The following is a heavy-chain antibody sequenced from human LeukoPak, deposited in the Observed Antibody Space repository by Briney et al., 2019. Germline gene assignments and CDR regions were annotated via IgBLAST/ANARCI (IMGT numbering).Heavy chain of an antibody. CDR3: AKDRCSSSSCYYAYYYYMDV. CDR1: GFTFNNYV. J-gene: IGHJ6*03. V-gene: IGHV3-23*01. CDR2: ISDSGDRT. D-gene: IGHD2-2*01. Sequence: GGSLRLSCAASGFTFNNYVMSWVRQAPGKGLEWVSLISDSGDRTYYADSVKGRFTISRDNSKNTLYLQMNGLRAEDTAVYYCAKDRCSSSSCYYAYYYYMDVWGKGTTVTVSS.